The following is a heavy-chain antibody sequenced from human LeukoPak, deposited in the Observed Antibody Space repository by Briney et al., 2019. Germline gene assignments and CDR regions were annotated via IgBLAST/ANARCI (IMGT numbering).Heavy chain of an antibody. CDR2: ISPDGSET. CDR1: GFTFSSYW. D-gene: IGHD3-22*01. J-gene: IGHJ4*02. V-gene: IGHV3-74*01. CDR3: ATYDTATARDY. Sequence: GGSLRLSCAASGFTFSSYWMYWVRQTPGEGLVWVSRISPDGSETDNADSVEGRFTISRDNAKNTLFRQMIRLRVDATAVYCCATYDTATARDYWGQGTLVTVSS.